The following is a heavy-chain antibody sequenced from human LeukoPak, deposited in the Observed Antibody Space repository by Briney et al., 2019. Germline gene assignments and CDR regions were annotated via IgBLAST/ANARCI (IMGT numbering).Heavy chain of an antibody. CDR2: VDPEDGET. J-gene: IGHJ4*02. CDR3: ATVSIAAAGTDFDY. Sequence: ATVKISCKVSGYTFTDYYMHWVQQAPGKGLEWMGLVDPEDGETIYAEKFQGRVTITADTSTDTAYTELSSLRSEDTAVYYCATVSIAAAGTDFDYWGQGTLVTVSS. V-gene: IGHV1-69-2*01. D-gene: IGHD6-13*01. CDR1: GYTFTDYY.